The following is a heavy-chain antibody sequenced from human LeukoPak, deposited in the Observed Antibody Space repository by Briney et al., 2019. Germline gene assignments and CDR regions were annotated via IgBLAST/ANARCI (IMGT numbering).Heavy chain of an antibody. D-gene: IGHD3-16*01. CDR3: ARRSGRLGEPLHN. V-gene: IGHV4-30-2*01. CDR1: GGSISSGGYY. Sequence: SQTLSLTCTVSGGSISSGGYYWSWIRQPPGKGLEWIGYIYHSGSTYYNPSLKSRVTISVDRSKNQFSLKLSSVTAADTAVYYCARRSGRLGEPLHNWGQGTLVTVSS. CDR2: IYHSGST. J-gene: IGHJ4*02.